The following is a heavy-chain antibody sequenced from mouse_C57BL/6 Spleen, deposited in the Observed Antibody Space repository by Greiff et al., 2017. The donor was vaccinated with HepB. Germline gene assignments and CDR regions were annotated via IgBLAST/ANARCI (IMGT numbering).Heavy chain of an antibody. Sequence: DVKLQESGPGLVKPSQSLSLTCSVTGYSITSGYYWNWIRQFPGNKLEWMGYISYDGSNNYNPSLKNRISITRDTSKNQFFLKLNSVTTEDTATYYCASYDYDEYYFDYWGQGTTLTVSS. CDR1: GYSITSGYY. V-gene: IGHV3-6*01. J-gene: IGHJ2*01. D-gene: IGHD2-4*01. CDR2: ISYDGSN. CDR3: ASYDYDEYYFDY.